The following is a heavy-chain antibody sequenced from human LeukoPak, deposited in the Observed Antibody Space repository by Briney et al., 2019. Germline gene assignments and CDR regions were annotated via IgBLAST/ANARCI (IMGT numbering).Heavy chain of an antibody. CDR3: ARCGGLRPSDYSYYYMDV. J-gene: IGHJ6*03. Sequence: PGGSLRLSCAASGFTFSNYGMSWVRQAPGKGLEWVSGINGNGGITGYADSVRGRFTISRDNAKNFLFLQMNSLRVEDTALYYCARCGGLRPSDYSYYYMDVWGKGTTVTVSS. D-gene: IGHD5-12*01. CDR1: GFTFSNYG. CDR2: INGNGGIT. V-gene: IGHV3-20*04.